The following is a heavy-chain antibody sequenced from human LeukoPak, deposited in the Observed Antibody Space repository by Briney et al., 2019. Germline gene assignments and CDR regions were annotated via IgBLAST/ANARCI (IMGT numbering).Heavy chain of an antibody. CDR2: ISYDGSNK. CDR1: GFTFSSYA. J-gene: IGHJ4*02. D-gene: IGHD3-10*01. Sequence: PGGSLRLSCAASGFTFSSYAMHWVRQAPGKGLEWVAVISYDGSNKYYADSVKGRFTISRDNSKNSLYLEMSSLRAEDTAEYYCARLFGEVTIYDYWGQGTLVTVSS. V-gene: IGHV3-30*04. CDR3: ARLFGEVTIYDY.